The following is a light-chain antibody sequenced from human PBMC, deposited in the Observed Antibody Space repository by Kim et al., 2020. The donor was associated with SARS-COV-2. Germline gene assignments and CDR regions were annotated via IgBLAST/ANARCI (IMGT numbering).Light chain of an antibody. CDR2: AAS. CDR3: QKYNSAPWT. CDR1: QGINTY. J-gene: IGKJ1*01. Sequence: DIQMTQSPSSLSASVGDRVTISCRASQGINTYLAWYQYKRGKPPKLLIFAASTLQSGVPPRFSGSGSGTDFTLTISSLQPEDVATYYCQKYNSAPWTFGQGTKVDIK. V-gene: IGKV1-27*01.